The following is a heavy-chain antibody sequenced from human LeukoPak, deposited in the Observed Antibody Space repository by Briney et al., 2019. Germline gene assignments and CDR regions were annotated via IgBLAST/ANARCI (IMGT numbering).Heavy chain of an antibody. CDR1: GFTVSSNY. D-gene: IGHD3-22*01. CDR2: IYSGGST. V-gene: IGHV3-53*01. CDR3: ARRKYYYDSSGCYWAFDY. J-gene: IGHJ4*02. Sequence: GGSLRLSCAASGFTVSSNYMSWVRQAPGKGLEWVSVIYSGGSTYYADSVKGRFTISRDNSKNTLYLQMNSLRAEDTAVYYCARRKYYYDSSGCYWAFDYWGQGTLVTVSS.